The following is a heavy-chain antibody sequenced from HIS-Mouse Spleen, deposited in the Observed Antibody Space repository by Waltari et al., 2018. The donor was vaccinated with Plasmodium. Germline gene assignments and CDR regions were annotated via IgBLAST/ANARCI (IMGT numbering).Heavy chain of an antibody. V-gene: IGHV3-53*01. Sequence: VQLVESGGVLLQPGGSLRLSFPAVGCGARRNYLRVVRQAPGKGLEWVSVIYSGGSTYYANSVKGRFTISRDNSKNTLYLQMNSLRAEDTAVYYCARGMKSSSSAFDIWGQGTMVTVSS. CDR3: ARGMKSSSSAFDI. CDR2: IYSGGST. CDR1: GCGARRNY. D-gene: IGHD6-6*01. J-gene: IGHJ3*02.